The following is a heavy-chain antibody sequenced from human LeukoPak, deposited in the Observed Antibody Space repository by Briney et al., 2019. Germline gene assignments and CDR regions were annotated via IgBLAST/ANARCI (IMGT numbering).Heavy chain of an antibody. V-gene: IGHV3-30*04. Sequence: GGSLRLSCTASGFTFYDYAMHWVRQAPGKGLEWVAVMSYDGRNRYNADSVKGRFTISRDNSKNTLYLQMYSLRGEDTAVYYCARDSAGIFSGTFLYYFDYWGQGTLVTVSS. CDR3: ARDSAGIFSGTFLYYFDY. CDR1: GFTFYDYA. J-gene: IGHJ4*02. CDR2: MSYDGRNR. D-gene: IGHD1-26*01.